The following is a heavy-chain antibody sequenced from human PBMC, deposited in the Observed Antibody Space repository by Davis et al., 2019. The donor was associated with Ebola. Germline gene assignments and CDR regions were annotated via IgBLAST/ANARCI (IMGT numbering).Heavy chain of an antibody. V-gene: IGHV4-59*03. D-gene: IGHD6-13*01. CDR3: VGGDRYSSSSWFDP. Sequence: MPSETLSLTCTVPGGSITSNYWSWIRQPPGKGLEWIGYIYYSGTTNYNPSLRSRVTMSVDTCKNQFSLKLTSVTAADTAVYYCVGGDRYSSSSWFDPWGQGTPVTVSS. CDR1: GGSITSNY. CDR2: IYYSGTT. J-gene: IGHJ5*02.